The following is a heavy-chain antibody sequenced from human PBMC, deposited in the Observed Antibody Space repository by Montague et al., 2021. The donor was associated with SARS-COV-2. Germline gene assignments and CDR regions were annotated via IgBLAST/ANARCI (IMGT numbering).Heavy chain of an antibody. CDR3: ASHFVWQQLST. D-gene: IGHD6-13*01. Sequence: SETLSLTCAVYRGSFHIFSWGWIRQSPGQGLELIGEIDHSGNTKYNPSLKSRVTISVDTSKNQFSPNLTSVTAADTAMYYCASHFVWQQLSTWGQGTLVSVSS. V-gene: IGHV4-34*01. J-gene: IGHJ4*02. CDR1: RGSFHIFS. CDR2: IDHSGNT.